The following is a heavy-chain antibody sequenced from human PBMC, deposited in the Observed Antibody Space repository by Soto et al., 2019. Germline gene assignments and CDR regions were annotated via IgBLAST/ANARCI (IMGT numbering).Heavy chain of an antibody. CDR3: ASVATISDYYYYYGMDV. CDR2: IIPIFGTA. CDR1: GGTFSSYA. V-gene: IGHV1-69*13. J-gene: IGHJ6*02. D-gene: IGHD5-12*01. Sequence: SVKVSCKASGGTFSSYATSWVRQAPGQGLEWMGGIIPIFGTANYAQKFQGRVTITADESTSTAYMELSSLRSEDTAVYYCASVATISDYYYYYGMDVWGQGTTVTVSS.